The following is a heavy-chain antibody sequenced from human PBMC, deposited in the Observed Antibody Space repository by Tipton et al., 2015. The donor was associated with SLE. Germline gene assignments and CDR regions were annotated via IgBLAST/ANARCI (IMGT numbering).Heavy chain of an antibody. D-gene: IGHD6-19*01. CDR1: GFTFSSYA. Sequence: SLRLSCAASGFTFSSYAMSWVRQAPGKGLEWVSVIYSGGSSTYYADSVKGRFTISRDNSKNTLYLQMNSLRAEDTAGYYCAKVLLNIAVAGPCPFDYWGQGPLLPVSS. V-gene: IGHV3-23*03. CDR3: AKVLLNIAVAGPCPFDY. J-gene: IGHJ4*02. CDR2: IYSGGSST.